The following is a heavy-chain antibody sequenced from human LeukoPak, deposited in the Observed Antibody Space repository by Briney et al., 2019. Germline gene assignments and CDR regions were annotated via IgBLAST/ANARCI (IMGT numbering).Heavy chain of an antibody. CDR3: AREGLSGDPRMMPDAFDI. Sequence: GASVKVSCKASGYTFTGYYMHWVRQAPGQGLEWMGWINPNSGGTNYAQKFQGRVTMTRDTSISTAYMELSRLRSDDTAVYYCAREGLSGDPRMMPDAFDIWGQGTMVTVSS. CDR1: GYTFTGYY. CDR2: INPNSGGT. V-gene: IGHV1-2*02. D-gene: IGHD3-3*01. J-gene: IGHJ3*02.